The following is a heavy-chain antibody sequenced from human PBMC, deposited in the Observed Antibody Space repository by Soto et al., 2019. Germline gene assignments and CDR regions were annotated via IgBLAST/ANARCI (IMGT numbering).Heavy chain of an antibody. CDR3: ARRKGAVAAYAFDI. CDR1: GGSTSSYY. Sequence: SETLSLTCTVSGGSTSSYYWSWIRQPPGKGLEWIGYIYYSGSTNYNPSLKSRVTISVDTSKNQFSLKLSSVTAADTAVYYCARRKGAVAAYAFDIWGQGTMVTVSS. D-gene: IGHD2-15*01. J-gene: IGHJ3*02. V-gene: IGHV4-59*08. CDR2: IYYSGST.